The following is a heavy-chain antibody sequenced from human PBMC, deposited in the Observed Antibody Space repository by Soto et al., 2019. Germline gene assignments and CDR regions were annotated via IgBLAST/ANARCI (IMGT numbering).Heavy chain of an antibody. CDR1: GFTFGDYA. D-gene: IGHD4-17*01. CDR3: TRDYAFDF. V-gene: IGHV3-49*04. J-gene: IGHJ4*03. Sequence: GSLRLCFTAYGFTFGDYAMSWVRRAPGKGLECVAFIRNKVYGGTTEYAASVKGRFTISRDDSKSIAYLHMNSLKTEDTAVYYCTRDYAFDFWGHGTLVTVPS. CDR2: IRNKVYGGTT.